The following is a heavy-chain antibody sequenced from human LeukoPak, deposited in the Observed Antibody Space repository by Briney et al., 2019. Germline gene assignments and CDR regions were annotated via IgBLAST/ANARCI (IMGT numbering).Heavy chain of an antibody. V-gene: IGHV3-43*02. J-gene: IGHJ4*02. CDR3: AKASSGSSSRPIDY. CDR1: AFTFHDYA. D-gene: IGHD3-10*01. Sequence: PGRSLRLSCAASAFTFHDYAKHWDRQAPGKGPESYSLISGDGGNTYYADSVKGRFTISRDNSKNSLYLQMNSLRTEDTAFYCCAKASSGSSSRPIDYWGQGTLVTVSS. CDR2: ISGDGGNT.